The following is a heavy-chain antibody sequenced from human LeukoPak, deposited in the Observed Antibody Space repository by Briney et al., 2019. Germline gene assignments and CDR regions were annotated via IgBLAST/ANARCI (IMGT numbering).Heavy chain of an antibody. CDR1: GGSISSTIYY. J-gene: IGHJ4*02. D-gene: IGHD6-19*01. V-gene: IGHV4-39*01. CDR3: AGLKAVAGTDY. Sequence: SETLSLTCTVSGGSISSTIYYWGWIRQPPGKGLEWIGSIYHSGRTYSNPSLKSRVTISVYTSKNQFSLKLSSVTAADTAVYYCAGLKAVAGTDYWGQGTLVAVSS. CDR2: IYHSGRT.